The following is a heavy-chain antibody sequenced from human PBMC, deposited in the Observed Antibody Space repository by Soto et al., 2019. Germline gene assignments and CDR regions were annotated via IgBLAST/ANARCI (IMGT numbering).Heavy chain of an antibody. D-gene: IGHD6-19*01. CDR1: GFTFSSYS. Sequence: GGSLRLSCAASGFTFSSYSMNWVRQSPGKGLEWVSSISSSSSYIYYADSVKGRFTISRDNAKNSLYLQMNSLRAEDTAVYYCARTYSSGWTLVYGMDVWGQGTTVTVSS. J-gene: IGHJ6*02. V-gene: IGHV3-21*01. CDR2: ISSSSSYI. CDR3: ARTYSSGWTLVYGMDV.